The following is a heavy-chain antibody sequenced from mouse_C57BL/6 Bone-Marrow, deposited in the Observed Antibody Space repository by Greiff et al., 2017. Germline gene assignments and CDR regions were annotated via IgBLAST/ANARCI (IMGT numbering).Heavy chain of an antibody. CDR1: GYTFTSYW. CDR2: IHPSDSAT. V-gene: IGHV1-74*01. Sequence: QVQLQQPGAELVKPGASVKVSCKASGYTFTSYWMHWVKQRPGQGLEWIGRIHPSDSATNYNPKFKGKATLTVDKSSSTAYMQLSSLTSEDSAVYYCAIEGYLYAMDDWGQGTAVTVSS. D-gene: IGHD5-1*01. J-gene: IGHJ4*01. CDR3: AIEGYLYAMDD.